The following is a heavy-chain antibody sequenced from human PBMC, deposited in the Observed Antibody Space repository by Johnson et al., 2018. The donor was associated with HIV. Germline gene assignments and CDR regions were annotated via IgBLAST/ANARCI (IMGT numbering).Heavy chain of an antibody. CDR3: ARDKVDDAFDI. V-gene: IGHV3-13*01. D-gene: IGHD1-26*01. Sequence: VQLVESGGGLVQPGGSLRLSCAASGFTFSSYAMSWVRQAPGKGLEWVSAIGTAGDTYYQGSVKGRFTISRENAKNSLYLQMNSLRAGDTAVYYCARDKVDDAFDIWGQGTLVTVSS. CDR1: GFTFSSYA. J-gene: IGHJ3*02. CDR2: IGTAGDT.